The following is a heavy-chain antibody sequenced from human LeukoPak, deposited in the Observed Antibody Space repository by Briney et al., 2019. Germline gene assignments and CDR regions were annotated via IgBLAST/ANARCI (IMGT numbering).Heavy chain of an antibody. CDR1: GGSISSSSYY. V-gene: IGHV4-39*07. J-gene: IGHJ4*02. CDR3: ARGGYYDSSGKVYYFDY. D-gene: IGHD3-22*01. CDR2: IYYSGST. Sequence: SETLSLTCTVSGGSISSSSYYWGWIRQPPGKGLEWIGSIYYSGSTYYNPSLKSRVTISVDTSKNQFSLKLSSVTAADTAVYYCARGGYYDSSGKVYYFDYWGQGTLVTVSS.